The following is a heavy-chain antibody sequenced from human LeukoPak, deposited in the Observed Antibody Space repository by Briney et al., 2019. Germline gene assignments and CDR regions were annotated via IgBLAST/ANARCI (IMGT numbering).Heavy chain of an antibody. V-gene: IGHV1-46*01. CDR1: GYTFTSHF. CDR2: INPRGGST. Sequence: ASVKVSCKASGYTFTSHFMHWVRQAPGQGLEWMGIINPRGGSTSYTQKFQGRVTITADKSTSTAYMELSSLRSEDTAVYYCASFTFGGVIKDYWGQGTLVTVSS. J-gene: IGHJ4*02. D-gene: IGHD3-16*02. CDR3: ASFTFGGVIKDY.